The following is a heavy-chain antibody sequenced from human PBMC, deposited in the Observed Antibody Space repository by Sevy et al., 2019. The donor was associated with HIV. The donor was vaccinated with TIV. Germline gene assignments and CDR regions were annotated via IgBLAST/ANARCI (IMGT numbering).Heavy chain of an antibody. V-gene: IGHV3-23*05. CDR1: GYTFTSYA. CDR2: IPMTEIST. Sequence: GGSLRLSCAASGYTFTSYAMSWVRQAPGKGLEWVSTIPMTEISTIFANSVKGRFTISRDNSKSTVHLQMNSLRAADSALYYCARGWPINFWGQGTLVTVSS. CDR3: ARGWPINF. D-gene: IGHD6-19*01. J-gene: IGHJ4*02.